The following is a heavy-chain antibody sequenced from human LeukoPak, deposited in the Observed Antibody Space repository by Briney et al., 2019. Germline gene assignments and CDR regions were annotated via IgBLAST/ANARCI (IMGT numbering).Heavy chain of an antibody. CDR3: ARGGITIFGVVIHSDY. CDR1: GFTFDDYG. V-gene: IGHV3-20*04. J-gene: IGHJ4*02. CDR2: INWNGGST. D-gene: IGHD3-3*01. Sequence: GGSLRLSCAASGFTFDDYGMSWVRQAPGKGLEWVSGINWNGGSTGYADSVKGRFTISRDNAKNSLYLQMNSLRAEDTALYYCARGGITIFGVVIHSDYWGQGTLVTVSS.